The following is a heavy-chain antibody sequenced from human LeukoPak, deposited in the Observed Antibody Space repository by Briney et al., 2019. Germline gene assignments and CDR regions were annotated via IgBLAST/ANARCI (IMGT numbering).Heavy chain of an antibody. CDR1: GCTFSSYS. CDR3: AREVGVEMATIGTENDY. V-gene: IGHV3-21*01. J-gene: IGHJ4*02. CDR2: ISSSSSYI. D-gene: IGHD5-24*01. Sequence: GGSLRLSCAASGCTFSSYSMNWVRQAPGKGLEWVSSISSSSSYIYYADSVKGRFTISRDNAKNSLYLQMNSLRAEDTAVYYCAREVGVEMATIGTENDYWGQGTLVTVSS.